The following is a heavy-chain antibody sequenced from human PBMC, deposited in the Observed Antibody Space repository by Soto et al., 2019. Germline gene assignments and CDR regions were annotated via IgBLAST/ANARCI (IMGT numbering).Heavy chain of an antibody. Sequence: EVQLVKSGGGLVQPGGSLKLSCAASGFTFSGSAMHWVRQASGKGLEWVGRIRSKANSYATAYAASVKGRFTISRDDSKNTAYLQMNSLKTEDTAVYYCTSHLGIVGALLHDYWGQGTLVTVSS. CDR2: IRSKANSYAT. D-gene: IGHD1-26*01. V-gene: IGHV3-73*02. CDR1: GFTFSGSA. J-gene: IGHJ4*02. CDR3: TSHLGIVGALLHDY.